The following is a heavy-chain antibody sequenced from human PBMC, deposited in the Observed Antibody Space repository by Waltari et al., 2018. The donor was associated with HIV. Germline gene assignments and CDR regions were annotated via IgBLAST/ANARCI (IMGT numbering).Heavy chain of an antibody. Sequence: EVQLMESGGGLVQSGGSLRLSCAASGFTFTNYWMSWGRQAPGKGLAWVAYIKDDGSVKYYMVSVKGRFAIPRDNAKSSMFLQMNSLRAEDTAVYYCARIGTFPHNYAIDFWGQGTTVTVSS. J-gene: IGHJ6*02. CDR3: ARIGTFPHNYAIDF. CDR2: IKDDGSVK. CDR1: GFTFTNYW. V-gene: IGHV3-7*01. D-gene: IGHD1-26*01.